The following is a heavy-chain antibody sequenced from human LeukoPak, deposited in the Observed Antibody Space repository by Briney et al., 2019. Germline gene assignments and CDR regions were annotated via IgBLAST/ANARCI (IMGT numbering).Heavy chain of an antibody. CDR2: IIPIFGTP. CDR1: GGPFSSYA. D-gene: IGHD6-13*01. Sequence: SVKVSCKASGGPFSSYAISWVRQAPGQGLAWMGGIIPIFGTPNYAQRFQGRVTITADESTSTAYMELSSLRSEDTAVYYCVREEGQQLELAYFQHWGQGTLVTVSS. V-gene: IGHV1-69*13. CDR3: VREEGQQLELAYFQH. J-gene: IGHJ1*01.